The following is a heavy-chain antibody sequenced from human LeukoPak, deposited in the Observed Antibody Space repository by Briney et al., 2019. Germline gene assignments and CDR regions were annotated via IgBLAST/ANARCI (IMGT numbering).Heavy chain of an antibody. V-gene: IGHV4-34*01. CDR3: ARGPGHSFKY. CDR1: GFTFSRDS. CDR2: ISHTGNT. D-gene: IGHD1-1*01. Sequence: GSLRLSCAASGFTFSRDSMNWVRQAPGKGLEWLGEISHTGNTHYNPSLKSRVTVSVDISADMSTTRVSLNLKSVTAADMAIYYCARGPGHSFKYWGQGTRVTVSS. J-gene: IGHJ4*02.